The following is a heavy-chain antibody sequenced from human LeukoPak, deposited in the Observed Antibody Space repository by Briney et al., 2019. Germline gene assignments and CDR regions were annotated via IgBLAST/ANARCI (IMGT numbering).Heavy chain of an antibody. J-gene: IGHJ5*02. V-gene: IGHV4-30-2*02. Sequence: PSETLSLTCAVSGGSISSGGYSWSWIRQPPGKGLEWIGYIYHSGSTNYNPSLKSRVTISVDTSKNQFSLKLSSVTAADTAVYYCASHSSSWHKFDPWGQGTLVTVSS. CDR1: GGSISSGGYS. D-gene: IGHD6-13*01. CDR3: ASHSSSWHKFDP. CDR2: IYHSGST.